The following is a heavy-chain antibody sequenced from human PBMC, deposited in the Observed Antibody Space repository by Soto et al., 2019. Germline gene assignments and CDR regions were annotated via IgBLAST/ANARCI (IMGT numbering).Heavy chain of an antibody. D-gene: IGHD6-6*01. CDR2: INPNSGGT. CDR1: GYTFTGNY. V-gene: IGHV1-2*02. J-gene: IGHJ3*02. CDR3: ERDGDSSSRFDI. Sequence: QGQLVQSGAEGKNPGASVKVSCKASGYTFTGNYMHWVRQAPGQGLEWMGWINPNSGGTNYAQKFQGRVTVTRDTSISTAYMELSRLRFDDRAVYYCERDGDSSSRFDIWGQGTMVTVSS.